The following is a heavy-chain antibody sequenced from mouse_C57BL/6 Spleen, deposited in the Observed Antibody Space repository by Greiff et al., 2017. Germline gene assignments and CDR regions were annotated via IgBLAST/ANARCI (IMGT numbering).Heavy chain of an antibody. Sequence: QVTLKVSGPGILQPSQTLSLTCSFSGFSLSTFGMGVGWIRQPSGKGLEWLAHIWWDDDKYYNPALKSRLTISKDTSKNQIFLKIANVDTANTATYYCARIAHYCGSSYGYFDVWGTGTTVTVSS. D-gene: IGHD1-1*01. J-gene: IGHJ1*03. CDR3: ARIAHYCGSSYGYFDV. CDR2: IWWDDDK. CDR1: GFSLSTFGMG. V-gene: IGHV8-8*01.